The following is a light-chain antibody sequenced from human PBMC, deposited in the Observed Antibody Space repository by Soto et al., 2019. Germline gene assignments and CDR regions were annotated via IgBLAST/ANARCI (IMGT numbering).Light chain of an antibody. Sequence: QSVLPQPPSVSAAPGQKVTISCSGSSSNIGNNYVSWYQQLPGTAPKLLIYENNKRPSGIPDRFSGSKSGTSATLGITGLQTGDEADYYCGTWDSSLSAHWVFGGGTKVTVL. V-gene: IGLV1-51*02. J-gene: IGLJ3*02. CDR2: ENN. CDR3: GTWDSSLSAHWV. CDR1: SSNIGNNY.